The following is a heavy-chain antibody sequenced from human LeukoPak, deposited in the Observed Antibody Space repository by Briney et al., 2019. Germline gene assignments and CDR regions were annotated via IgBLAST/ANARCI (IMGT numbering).Heavy chain of an antibody. D-gene: IGHD5-18*01. Sequence: SETLSLTCTVSGGSISSYYWSWIRQPPGKGLEWIGYIYYSGSTNYNPSLKSRVTISVDTSKNQFSLKLSSVTAADTAVYYCARGNRMDTAMTLDYWGQGTLVTVSS. CDR3: ARGNRMDTAMTLDY. CDR1: GGSISSYY. CDR2: IYYSGST. V-gene: IGHV4-59*01. J-gene: IGHJ4*02.